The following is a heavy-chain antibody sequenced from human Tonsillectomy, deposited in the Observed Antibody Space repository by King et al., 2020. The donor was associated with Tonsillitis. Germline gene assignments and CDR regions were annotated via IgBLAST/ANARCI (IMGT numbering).Heavy chain of an antibody. D-gene: IGHD3-3*01. CDR2: IRSRGDST. CDR1: GFTFNKYA. CDR3: VTEREGDIYGVISVLDS. J-gene: IGHJ4*02. V-gene: IGHV3-64D*06. Sequence: VQLVESGGGLVHPGESLRLSCSASGFTFNKYAMHWVRQAPGKGLEYVSAIRSRGDSTYYADSVRGRFTISRDNSKNTLYLQMSSLRAEHTAVYYCVTEREGDIYGVISVLDSWGQGTLVIVP.